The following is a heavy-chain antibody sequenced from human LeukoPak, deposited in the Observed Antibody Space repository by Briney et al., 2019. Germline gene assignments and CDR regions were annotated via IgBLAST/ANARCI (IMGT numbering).Heavy chain of an antibody. D-gene: IGHD3-22*01. CDR3: VRDGYDSSGYAY. CDR2: IYYSGST. Sequence: PSETLSLTCTVSGGCISSGDYCWSWIRQPPGRGLEWIGYIYYSGSTYYNPSLKSRVTISVDTSKNQFSLKLSSVTAADTAVYYCVRDGYDSSGYAYWGQGTLVTVSS. J-gene: IGHJ4*02. CDR1: GGCISSGDYC. V-gene: IGHV4-30-4*01.